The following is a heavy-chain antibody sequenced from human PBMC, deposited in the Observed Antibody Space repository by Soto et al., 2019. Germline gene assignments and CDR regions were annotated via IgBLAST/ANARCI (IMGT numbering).Heavy chain of an antibody. D-gene: IGHD6-13*01. V-gene: IGHV1-18*04. J-gene: IGHJ3*02. CDR3: ARGYSRDAFDI. CDR2: ISAYNGNT. CDR1: GYTFTGYS. Sequence: ASVKVSCKASGYTFTGYSMHWVRQAPGQGLEWMGWISAYNGNTNYAQKLQGRVTMTTDTSTSTAYMELRSLRSDDTAVYYCARGYSRDAFDIWGQGTMVTVSS.